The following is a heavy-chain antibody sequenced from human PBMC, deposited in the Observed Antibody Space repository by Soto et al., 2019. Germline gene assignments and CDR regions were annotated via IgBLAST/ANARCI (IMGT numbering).Heavy chain of an antibody. D-gene: IGHD3-10*01. CDR2: VSPPFRTS. V-gene: IGHV1-69*01. CDR1: GVSFNNNG. Sequence: QVQLVQSGAEVKKPGSSVKVSCKTSGVSFNNNGIGWGRQAPGHGLEWMGGVSPPFRTSNYARKFQGRISITADASTVTVNMELSSLTSEDTAQYYCARVLYYGSGSYSPSGMDVWGQGTTVTVSS. CDR3: ARVLYYGSGSYSPSGMDV. J-gene: IGHJ6*02.